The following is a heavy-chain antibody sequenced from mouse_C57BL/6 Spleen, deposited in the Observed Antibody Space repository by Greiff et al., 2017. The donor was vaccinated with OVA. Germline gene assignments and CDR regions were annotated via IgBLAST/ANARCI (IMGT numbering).Heavy chain of an antibody. Sequence: EVQGVESGPELVKPGASVKIPCKASGYTFTDYNMDWVKQSHGKSLEWIGDINPNNGGTIYNQKFKGKATLTVDKSSSTAYMELRSLTSEDTAVYYCARRTTVVVRPDYYAMDYWGQGTSVTVSS. CDR3: ARRTTVVVRPDYYAMDY. CDR2: INPNNGGT. D-gene: IGHD1-1*01. J-gene: IGHJ4*01. CDR1: GYTFTDYN. V-gene: IGHV1-18*01.